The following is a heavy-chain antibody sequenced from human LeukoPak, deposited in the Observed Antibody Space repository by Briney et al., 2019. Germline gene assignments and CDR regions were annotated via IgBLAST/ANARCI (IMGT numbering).Heavy chain of an antibody. CDR2: ISYDGSNK. J-gene: IGHJ4*02. CDR3: ARARGYCSSTSCYPDRY. Sequence: GGSLRLSCAASGFTFSSYAMHWVRQAPGKGLEWVAVISYDGSNKYYADSVKGRFTISRDNSKNTLYLQMNSLRAEDTAVCYCARARGYCSSTSCYPDRYWGQGTLVTVSS. CDR1: GFTFSSYA. D-gene: IGHD2-2*01. V-gene: IGHV3-30-3*01.